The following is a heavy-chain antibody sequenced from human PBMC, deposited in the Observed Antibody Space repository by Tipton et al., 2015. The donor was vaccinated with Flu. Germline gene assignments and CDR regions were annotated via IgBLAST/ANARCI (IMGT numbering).Heavy chain of an antibody. Sequence: LRHSCTVSGDSISGSYYWGWIRQAPGKGLEWIGNIYHTGSTYHNPSLKSRVTMSVDTSRNHLSLRLRSVTAADTAVYFCARRDFSNYVSDPKSWFDPWGQGILVTVSP. CDR2: IYHTGST. V-gene: IGHV4-38-2*02. D-gene: IGHD4-11*01. CDR3: ARRDFSNYVSDPKSWFDP. J-gene: IGHJ5*02. CDR1: GDSISGSYY.